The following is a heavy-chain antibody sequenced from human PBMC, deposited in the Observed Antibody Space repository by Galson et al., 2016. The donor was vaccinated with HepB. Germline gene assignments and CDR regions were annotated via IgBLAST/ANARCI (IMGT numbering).Heavy chain of an antibody. CDR1: GYTFSNYG. CDR3: ARGHEYHDDSSGYYGSDY. J-gene: IGHJ4*02. CDR2: ISAYNGNT. Sequence: SVKVSCKASGYTFSNYGISWVRQAPGQGLEWMGWISAYNGNTNYAQKLQGRVTMTTDTSTSTAYMELRSLRSDDTAVYYCARGHEYHDDSSGYYGSDYWGQGTLVTVSS. V-gene: IGHV1-18*04. D-gene: IGHD3-22*01.